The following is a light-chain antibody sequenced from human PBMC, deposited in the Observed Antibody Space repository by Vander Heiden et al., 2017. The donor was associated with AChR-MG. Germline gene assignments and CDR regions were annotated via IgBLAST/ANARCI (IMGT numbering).Light chain of an antibody. CDR1: ALPKQY. CDR2: KDS. J-gene: IGLJ2*01. Sequence: SYELTQPPSVSVSPGQTARITCSGDALPKQYAYWYQQKPGQAPVLVIYKDSERPSGIPERFSGSSSGTTVTLTISGVQAEDKADYYCQSADSSGTYGVFGGGTKLTVL. CDR3: QSADSSGTYGV. V-gene: IGLV3-25*03.